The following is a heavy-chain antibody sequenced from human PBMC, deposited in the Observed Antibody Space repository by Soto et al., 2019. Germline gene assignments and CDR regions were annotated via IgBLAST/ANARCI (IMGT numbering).Heavy chain of an antibody. J-gene: IGHJ5*02. V-gene: IGHV3-21*01. Sequence: EVQLVESGGGLVKPGGSLRLSCAASGFTFSSYSMNWVRQAPGKGLEWVSSISSSSSYIYYADSVKGRFTISRDNAKKSLYLQMNSLRAEDTAVYYCARGLYYSDSSGYYSPWGQGTLVTVSS. D-gene: IGHD3-22*01. CDR2: ISSSSSYI. CDR1: GFTFSSYS. CDR3: ARGLYYSDSSGYYSP.